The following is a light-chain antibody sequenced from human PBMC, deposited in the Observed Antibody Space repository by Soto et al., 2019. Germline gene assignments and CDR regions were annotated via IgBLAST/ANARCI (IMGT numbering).Light chain of an antibody. CDR2: EDY. V-gene: IGLV3-1*01. Sequence: SYELTQPPSVSVSPGQTASITCSGDKLEDKFACWYQQKPGQSPVLVIYEDYKRPSGIPERFSGSNSGNTATLTISDTQAMDEADYYCQAWDINTAVFGTGTKVTVL. J-gene: IGLJ1*01. CDR3: QAWDINTAV. CDR1: KLEDKF.